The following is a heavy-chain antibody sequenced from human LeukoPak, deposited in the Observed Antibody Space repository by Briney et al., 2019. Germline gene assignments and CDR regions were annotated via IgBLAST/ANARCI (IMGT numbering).Heavy chain of an antibody. D-gene: IGHD6-13*01. V-gene: IGHV1-3*01. CDR1: GYTFTSYA. CDR2: INAGNGNT. J-gene: IGHJ4*02. Sequence: GASVKVSCKASGYTFTSYAMHWARQAPGQRLEWMGWINAGNGNTKYSQKFQGRVTITRDTSASTAYMELSSLRSEDTAVYYCARDLSGIAARDWGQGTLVTVSS. CDR3: ARDLSGIAARD.